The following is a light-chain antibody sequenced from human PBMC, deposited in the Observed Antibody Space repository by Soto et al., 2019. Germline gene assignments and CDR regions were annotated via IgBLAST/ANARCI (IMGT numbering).Light chain of an antibody. J-gene: IGLJ3*02. CDR1: STDVGGYDR. CDR2: DVS. CDR3: TSRATSPTLGV. Sequence: QCALTQPASVSGSPGQSITISCTGTSTDVGGYDRVSWYQQHPGKAPKLLNYDVSTRPSGVSNRFSGSKSGNTASLTISGLQPEDEADYYCTSRATSPTLGVFGGGTKLTVL. V-gene: IGLV2-14*03.